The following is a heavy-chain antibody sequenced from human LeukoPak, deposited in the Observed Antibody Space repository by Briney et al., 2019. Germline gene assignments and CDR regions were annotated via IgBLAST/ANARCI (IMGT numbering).Heavy chain of an antibody. CDR2: IIPIFGTA. CDR1: GGTFSSYA. J-gene: IGHJ5*02. Sequence: SVKVSCKASGGTFSSYAISWLRQAPGQGLEWMGGIIPIFGTANYAQKFQGRVTINADKSTSTAYMELSSLRSEDTAVYYCARREGTSSRWFAPWGQGTLVTVSS. D-gene: IGHD2-2*01. V-gene: IGHV1-69*06. CDR3: ARREGTSSRWFAP.